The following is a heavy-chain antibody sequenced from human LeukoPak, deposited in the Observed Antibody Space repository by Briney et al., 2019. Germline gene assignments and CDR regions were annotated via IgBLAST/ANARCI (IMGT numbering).Heavy chain of an antibody. CDR2: INNDGSTT. CDR1: GFTFSSYW. Sequence: GGSLRLSCAASGFTFSSYWMHWVRQAPGKGLVWVSRINNDGSTTKYADSVKGRFTISRDNAKNTLYLQMSSLRAEDTAVHYCASDGGDTSGAFDIWGQGTMVTVSS. V-gene: IGHV3-74*03. D-gene: IGHD3-16*01. J-gene: IGHJ3*02. CDR3: ASDGGDTSGAFDI.